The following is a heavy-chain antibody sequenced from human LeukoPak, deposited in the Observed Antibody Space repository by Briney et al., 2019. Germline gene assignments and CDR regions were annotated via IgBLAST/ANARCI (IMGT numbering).Heavy chain of an antibody. CDR1: GYTFTSYY. D-gene: IGHD3-10*01. J-gene: IGHJ4*02. Sequence: ASVKVSCKASGYTFTSYYMHWVRQAPGQGLEWMGIINPSGGSTSYAQKFQGRVTMTRDTSTCTVYMELSSLRSEDTAVYYCARETYYGSGSPLFDYWGQGTLVTVSS. CDR3: ARETYYGSGSPLFDY. CDR2: INPSGGST. V-gene: IGHV1-46*01.